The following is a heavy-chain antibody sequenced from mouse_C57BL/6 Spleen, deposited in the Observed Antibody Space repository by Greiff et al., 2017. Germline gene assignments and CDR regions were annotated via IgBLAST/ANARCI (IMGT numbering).Heavy chain of an antibody. CDR2: IDPENGDT. CDR1: GFNIKDDY. D-gene: IGHD2-1*01. Sequence: VQLQQSGAELVRPGASVKLSCTASGFNIKDDYMHWVKQRPEQGLEWIGWIDPENGDTEYASKFQGKATITADTSSNTAYLQLSSLTSEDTAVYYCTTCYGKDYWGQGTTLTVSS. V-gene: IGHV14-4*01. CDR3: TTCYGKDY. J-gene: IGHJ2*01.